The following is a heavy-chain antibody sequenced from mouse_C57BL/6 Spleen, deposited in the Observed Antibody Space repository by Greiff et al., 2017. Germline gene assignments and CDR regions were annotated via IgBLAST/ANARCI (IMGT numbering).Heavy chain of an antibody. D-gene: IGHD6-2*01. CDR3: ARKVSDPYYAMDY. V-gene: IGHV2-9-1*01. CDR1: GFSLTSYA. J-gene: IGHJ4*01. Sequence: VQLKQSGPGLVAPSQSLSITCTVSGFSLTSYAISWVRQPPGKGLEWLGVIWTGGGTHYNSALKSRLSISKDNSKSQVFLKMNSLQTDDTARYYCARKVSDPYYAMDYWGQGTSVTVSS. CDR2: IWTGGGT.